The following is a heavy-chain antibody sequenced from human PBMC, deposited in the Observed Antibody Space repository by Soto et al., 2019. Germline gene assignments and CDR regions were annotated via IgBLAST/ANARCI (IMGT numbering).Heavy chain of an antibody. J-gene: IGHJ4*02. D-gene: IGHD3-10*01. V-gene: IGHV3-74*01. CDR1: GFTFSSYW. Sequence: EVQLVESGGGFVQPGGSLRLSCAASGFTFSSYWMHWVRQAPGKGLVWVSRINGDGSSTTYADSVKGRFTISRDNAKNTLYMHMNSLRAEDTAVYYCARDGFRGAVLDYWGQGTLVTVSS. CDR3: ARDGFRGAVLDY. CDR2: INGDGSST.